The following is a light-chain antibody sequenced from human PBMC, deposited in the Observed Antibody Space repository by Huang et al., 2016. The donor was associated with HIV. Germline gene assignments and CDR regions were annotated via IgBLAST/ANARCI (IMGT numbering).Light chain of an antibody. CDR2: GAS. Sequence: EIVLTQSPATLSLSPGGRATLSCRASQNISSFLAWYQQGAGQAPRLSIYGASNRATGIPARFSGSGSGTDFTLTINNLEPGDFAVYYCQQRFTFGPGTKVDIK. CDR1: QNISSF. J-gene: IGKJ3*01. V-gene: IGKV3-11*01. CDR3: QQRFT.